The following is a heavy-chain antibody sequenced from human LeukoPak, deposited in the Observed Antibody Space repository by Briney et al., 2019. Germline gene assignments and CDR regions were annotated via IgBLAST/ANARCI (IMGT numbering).Heavy chain of an antibody. J-gene: IGHJ4*02. Sequence: SETLSLTCAVYGGSFSGYYWSWIRQPPGKGLEWIGEINHSGSTNYNPSLKSRVTISADTSKNQFSLKLGSVTAADTAVYYCARPSKRQVVAATRGYFDYWGQGTLVTVSS. CDR2: INHSGST. CDR3: ARPSKRQVVAATRGYFDY. D-gene: IGHD2-15*01. CDR1: GGSFSGYY. V-gene: IGHV4-34*01.